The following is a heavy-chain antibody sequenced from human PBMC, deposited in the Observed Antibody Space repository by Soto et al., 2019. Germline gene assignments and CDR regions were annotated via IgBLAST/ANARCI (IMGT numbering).Heavy chain of an antibody. Sequence: GASVKVSCKASGYTFTGYYMHWVRQAPGQGLEWMGWINPNSGGTNYAQKFRGRVTMTRDTSISTAYMELSRLRSDDTAVYYCARTGYSSGWYGNWFDPWGQGTLVTVSS. CDR1: GYTFTGYY. D-gene: IGHD6-19*01. CDR2: INPNSGGT. V-gene: IGHV1-2*02. J-gene: IGHJ5*02. CDR3: ARTGYSSGWYGNWFDP.